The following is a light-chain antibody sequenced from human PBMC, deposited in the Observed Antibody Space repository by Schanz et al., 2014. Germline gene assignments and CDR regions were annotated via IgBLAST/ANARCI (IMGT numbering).Light chain of an antibody. CDR1: SSDVGGYNY. J-gene: IGLJ3*02. V-gene: IGLV2-8*01. Sequence: QSALTQPPSASGSLGQSVTISCTGTSSDVGGYNYVSWYQQHPGKAPKLMIYEVTKRPSGVPDRFSGSKSGNTASLTVSGLQAEDEADYYCASWDDSLNARVFGGGTKLTVL. CDR3: ASWDDSLNARV. CDR2: EVT.